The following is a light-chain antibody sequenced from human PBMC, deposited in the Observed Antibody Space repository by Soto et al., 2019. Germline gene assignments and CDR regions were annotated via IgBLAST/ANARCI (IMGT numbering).Light chain of an antibody. CDR3: QQYFSWPPKT. V-gene: IGKV3-15*01. CDR1: QNINTD. J-gene: IGKJ2*01. Sequence: EIVMTQSPGTLSVSPGERATLSCRASQNINTDLAWYQQKPGQAPRLLMFDASTRATGVPPRFSGSGSGTEFTLTISSLQYEDVAVYYCQQYFSWPPKTFGQGTYLEIK. CDR2: DAS.